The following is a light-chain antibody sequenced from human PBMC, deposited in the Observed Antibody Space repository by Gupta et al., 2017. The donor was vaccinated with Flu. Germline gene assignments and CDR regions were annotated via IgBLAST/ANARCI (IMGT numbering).Light chain of an antibody. V-gene: IGKV1-39*01. Sequence: DIQMTQSPSSLSASVGDRVTITCRASQSISNYLNWYQQKPGKAPELLIYAASSLQSGVPSRFSGSGYGTDFTLTISRRQPEDFATYYCQQSYSSLPITFGQGTRLEIK. CDR2: AAS. CDR1: QSISNY. CDR3: QQSYSSLPIT. J-gene: IGKJ5*01.